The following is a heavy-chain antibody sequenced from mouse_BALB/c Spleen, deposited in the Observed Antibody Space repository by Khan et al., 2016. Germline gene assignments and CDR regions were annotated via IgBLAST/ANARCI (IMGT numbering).Heavy chain of an antibody. Sequence: VQLQESGAELVRPGVSVKISCKGSGYTFTDYAMHWVKQSHAKSLEWIGVISTYYGDTSYNQKFEGKATMTVDKSSSTAYMELARLTSEDSAIXYYAREGLNSDYAMDYWGQGTSVTVSS. CDR2: ISTYYGDT. CDR3: AREGLNSDYAMDY. CDR1: GYTFTDYA. D-gene: IGHD1-3*01. J-gene: IGHJ4*01. V-gene: IGHV1S137*01.